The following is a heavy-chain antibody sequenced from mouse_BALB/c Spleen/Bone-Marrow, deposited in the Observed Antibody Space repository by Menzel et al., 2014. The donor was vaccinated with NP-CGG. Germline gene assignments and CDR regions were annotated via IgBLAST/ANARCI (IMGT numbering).Heavy chain of an antibody. Sequence: EVQGVESGPGLVKPSQSLSLTCIVTGYSITRDYAWNWIRQFPGNKLEWMGYLSYSGSTTYNPSLKSRISITRDTSKNQFFLQLNSVTTEDAATYYCARSSSYDYDVGFAYWGQGTLVTVSA. J-gene: IGHJ3*01. V-gene: IGHV3-2*02. CDR3: ARSSSYDYDVGFAY. CDR1: GYSITRDYA. D-gene: IGHD2-4*01. CDR2: LSYSGST.